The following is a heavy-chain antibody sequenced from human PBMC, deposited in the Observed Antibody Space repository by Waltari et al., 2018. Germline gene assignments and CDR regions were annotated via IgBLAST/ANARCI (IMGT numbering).Heavy chain of an antibody. D-gene: IGHD5-18*01. CDR1: GGSISSYY. CDR2: IYYSGST. Sequence: QVQLQESGPGLVKPSETLSLTCTVSGGSISSYYWSWIRQPPGKGLECIGYIYYSGSTNYNPSLKSRVTISVDTSKNQFSLKLSSVTAADTAVYYCARMSYGYGLDYWGQGTLVTVSS. CDR3: ARMSYGYGLDY. V-gene: IGHV4-59*01. J-gene: IGHJ4*02.